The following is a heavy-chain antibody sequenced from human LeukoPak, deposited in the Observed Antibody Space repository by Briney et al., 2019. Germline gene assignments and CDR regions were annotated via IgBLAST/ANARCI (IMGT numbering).Heavy chain of an antibody. CDR1: GFTFSNYW. CDR3: GRDMDV. Sequence: GGSLRLSCAASGFTFSNYWMTWVRQAPGKGLEWVANIKEDGSEKYYVDCVKGRFTISRDNAKNSLYLQMNSLRAEGTAVYYCGRDMDVWGQGTTVTVSS. CDR2: IKEDGSEK. V-gene: IGHV3-7*03. J-gene: IGHJ6*02.